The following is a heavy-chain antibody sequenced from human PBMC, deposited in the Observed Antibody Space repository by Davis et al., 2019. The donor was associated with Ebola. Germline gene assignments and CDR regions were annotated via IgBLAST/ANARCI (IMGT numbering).Heavy chain of an antibody. CDR2: MNPNSGNT. D-gene: IGHD3-22*01. J-gene: IGHJ3*02. CDR1: GYTFTSYD. Sequence: ASVKVSCKASGYTFTSYDINWVRQATGQGLEWMGWMNPNSGNTGYAQKFQGRVTMTRNTSISTAYMELSSLRSEDTAVYYCASRPNYYDSSGRLLDAFDIWGQGTMVTVSS. CDR3: ASRPNYYDSSGRLLDAFDI. V-gene: IGHV1-8*01.